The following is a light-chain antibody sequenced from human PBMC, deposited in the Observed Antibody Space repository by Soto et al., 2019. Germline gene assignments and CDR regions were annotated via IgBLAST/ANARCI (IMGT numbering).Light chain of an antibody. CDR1: QSAGSSY. V-gene: IGKV3-20*01. CDR2: GAS. J-gene: IGKJ2*01. CDR3: QQYTGSPPMYT. Sequence: EIVLTQSPGTLSLSPGERATLSCRASQSAGSSYLAWYQHKPGQAPRLLINGASSRATGIPDRFSGSGSGTDFTLTISRLEPEDFAVDYCQQYTGSPPMYTFGQGTRLEIK.